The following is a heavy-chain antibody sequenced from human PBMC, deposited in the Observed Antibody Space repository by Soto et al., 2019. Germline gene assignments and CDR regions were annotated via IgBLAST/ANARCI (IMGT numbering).Heavy chain of an antibody. D-gene: IGHD2-15*01. J-gene: IGHJ4*02. CDR2: IANNGGTT. V-gene: IGHV3-23*01. Sequence: GGSLRLSCAASGFTFSSYAMTWVRQAPGKGLEWVSTIANNGGTTYYADSVKGRFTISRDIPKNTLYLQMNSLRAEDTAVYYCVKVACSGTTCYSSNPFDSWGQGTLVTVSS. CDR1: GFTFSSYA. CDR3: VKVACSGTTCYSSNPFDS.